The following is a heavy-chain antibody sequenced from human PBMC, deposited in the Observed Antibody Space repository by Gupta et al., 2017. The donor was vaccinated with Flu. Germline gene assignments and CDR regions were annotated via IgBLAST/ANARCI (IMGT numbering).Heavy chain of an antibody. CDR3: ARGHWDN. V-gene: IGHV3-48*03. J-gene: IGHJ4*02. CDR1: GFDFNSYE. Sequence: VAARRGLLQPGGSLRLSCTASGFDFNSYEMSWVRQAPGRGLEWVAFISSSAVTYYTDPVRGRFTISRDNANNLLYLQMSSLRGEDTAVYYCARGHWDNWGQGTLVTVSS. CDR2: ISSSAVT.